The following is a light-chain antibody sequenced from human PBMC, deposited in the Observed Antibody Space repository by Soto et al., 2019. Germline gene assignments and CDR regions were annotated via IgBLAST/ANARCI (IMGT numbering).Light chain of an antibody. V-gene: IGLV1-44*01. J-gene: IGLJ1*01. CDR3: AAWDDSLNVYV. CDR2: DNN. CDR1: SSNVGSAP. Sequence: QPVLTQPPSTSGTPGQRVTISCSGSSSNVGSAPVNWYQQLPGTAPELLIYDNNQRPSGVPDRFSVSKSGTSASLAISGLQSEDEADYYCAAWDDSLNVYVFGTGTKLTVL.